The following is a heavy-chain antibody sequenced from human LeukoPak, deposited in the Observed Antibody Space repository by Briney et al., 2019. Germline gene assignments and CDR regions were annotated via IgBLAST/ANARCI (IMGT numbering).Heavy chain of an antibody. CDR2: IYYSGST. Sequence: SETLSLTCAVYGGSFSGYYWGWIRQPPGKGLEWIGNIYYSGSTYYNPSLKSRVTISVDTSKNQFSLKLSSVTAADTAMYYCARREIAVTGTYDYWGQGTLVTVPS. V-gene: IGHV4-34*01. D-gene: IGHD6-19*01. CDR3: ARREIAVTGTYDY. J-gene: IGHJ4*02. CDR1: GGSFSGYY.